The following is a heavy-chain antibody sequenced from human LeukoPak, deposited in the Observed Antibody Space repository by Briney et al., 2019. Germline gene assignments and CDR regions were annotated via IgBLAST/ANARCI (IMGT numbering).Heavy chain of an antibody. D-gene: IGHD6-19*01. CDR1: GFTFDDYA. V-gene: IGHV3-9*01. CDR2: ISWNSGSI. J-gene: IGHJ4*02. Sequence: GGSLRLSCAASGFTFDDYAMHWVRQAPGKGLEWVSGISWNSGSIGYADSVKGRFTISRDNAKNSLYLQMNSLRAEDTALYYCAKDMAEQWLIGHFGYWGQGTLVTVSS. CDR3: AKDMAEQWLIGHFGY.